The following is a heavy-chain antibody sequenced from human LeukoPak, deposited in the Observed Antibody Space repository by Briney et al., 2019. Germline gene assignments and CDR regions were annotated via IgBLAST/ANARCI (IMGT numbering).Heavy chain of an antibody. D-gene: IGHD6-13*01. Sequence: GASVKVSCKASGYTFTSYGISWVRQAPGQGLEWMGWISAYNGNTNYALKLQGRVTMTTDTSTSTAYMELRSLRSDDTAVYYCVRDRTAAGDAYFDYWGQGTLVTVSS. J-gene: IGHJ4*02. CDR3: VRDRTAAGDAYFDY. CDR1: GYTFTSYG. CDR2: ISAYNGNT. V-gene: IGHV1-18*01.